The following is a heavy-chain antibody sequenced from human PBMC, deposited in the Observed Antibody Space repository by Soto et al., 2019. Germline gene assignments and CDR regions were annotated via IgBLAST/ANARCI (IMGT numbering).Heavy chain of an antibody. CDR1: GGSISSSSYY. J-gene: IGHJ4*02. CDR2: VYYTGRIT. CDR3: ARLSPGNGDPQHKDSYAN. D-gene: IGHD2-2*01. Sequence: SETLSLTCTVSGGSISSSSYYWGWIRQPPGKGLEWIGSVYYTGRITHYNPSLKSRVTIFVETSKNQFSLKMSPVTAADTAVYYCARLSPGNGDPQHKDSYANWGQGTLDTVSS. V-gene: IGHV4-39*01.